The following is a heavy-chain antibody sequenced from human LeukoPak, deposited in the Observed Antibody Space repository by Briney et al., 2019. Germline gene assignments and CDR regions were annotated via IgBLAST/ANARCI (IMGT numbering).Heavy chain of an antibody. V-gene: IGHV3-21*01. CDR1: GFTFSSYS. J-gene: IGHJ6*03. CDR2: ISTDSGNM. CDR3: ARGLDWGYYYYYYMDV. D-gene: IGHD7-27*01. Sequence: GGSLRLSCAASGFTFSSYSMNWVRQAPGKGLEWVSAISTDSGNMYYADSVKGRFTISRDNAKNSLYLQMNSLRAEDTAVYYCARGLDWGYYYYYYMDVWGKGTTVTVSS.